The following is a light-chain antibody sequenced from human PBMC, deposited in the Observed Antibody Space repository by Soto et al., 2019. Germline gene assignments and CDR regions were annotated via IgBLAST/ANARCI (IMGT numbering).Light chain of an antibody. CDR2: KAS. V-gene: IGKV1-5*03. CDR3: QQYESYWT. Sequence: DIQMTQSPSTLSASVGDRVTITCRASQSISNWLAWYQQKPGKAPKLVIYKASSLESGVPSRFSGSGSGTEFTLTISSLQPDDFATYYCQQYESYWTFGQGTKVEI. CDR1: QSISNW. J-gene: IGKJ1*01.